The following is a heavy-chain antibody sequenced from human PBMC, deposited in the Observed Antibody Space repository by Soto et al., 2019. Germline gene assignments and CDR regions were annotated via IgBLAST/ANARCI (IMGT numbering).Heavy chain of an antibody. V-gene: IGHV1-69*12. CDR1: GGTFSSYA. J-gene: IGHJ6*02. CDR2: IIPTFGTT. Sequence: QVQLVQSGAEVKKLGSSVKVSCKASGGTFSSYAITWVRQAPGQGLEWMGGIIPTFGTTNYAQKFQGRVTLTADESTSTAYMELSSLRSEDTAVYYCARGSRRYYYDGMHVWGQGTTVTVSS. CDR3: ARGSRRYYYDGMHV.